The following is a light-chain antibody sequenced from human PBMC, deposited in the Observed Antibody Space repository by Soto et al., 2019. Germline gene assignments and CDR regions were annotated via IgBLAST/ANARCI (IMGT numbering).Light chain of an antibody. CDR3: QQYNTYST. V-gene: IGKV1-5*03. Sequence: DIQMTQSPSTLSASVGDTVTITCRASQSISTYLAWYQQKPGKVPNLLIYKASALASGVPSRFRGSGSGTEFTLTIDSLQPDDFATYYCQQYNTYSTFGQGTKVEIK. CDR2: KAS. CDR1: QSISTY. J-gene: IGKJ1*01.